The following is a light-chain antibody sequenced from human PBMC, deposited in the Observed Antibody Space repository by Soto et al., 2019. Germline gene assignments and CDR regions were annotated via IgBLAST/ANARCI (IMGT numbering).Light chain of an antibody. V-gene: IGKV3-15*01. J-gene: IGKJ2*01. CDR3: QQYNNWPRT. CDR1: QSVSST. Sequence: EIVMTHSPATLSVSPGERATLSCRASQSVSSTLAGYQQKPGQAPRLLIYGASTRATGIPARFSGSGSGTEFTLTISSLQSEDFAVYYCQQYNNWPRTFGQGTKLEIK. CDR2: GAS.